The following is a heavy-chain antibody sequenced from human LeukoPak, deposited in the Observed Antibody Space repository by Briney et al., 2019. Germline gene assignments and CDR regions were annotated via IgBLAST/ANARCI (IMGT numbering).Heavy chain of an antibody. J-gene: IGHJ4*02. V-gene: IGHV3-30*18. CDR2: ISNDGSNK. D-gene: IGHD1-26*01. CDR3: AKRGGSYFDY. CDR1: GFTFSSSG. Sequence: GGSLRLSCAASGFTFSSSGMHWVRQAPGKGLEWLAVISNDGSNKYYADSVKGRFTISRDNPKNTLYLEMNSLRAEDTAVYYCAKRGGSYFDYWGRGTLVTVSS.